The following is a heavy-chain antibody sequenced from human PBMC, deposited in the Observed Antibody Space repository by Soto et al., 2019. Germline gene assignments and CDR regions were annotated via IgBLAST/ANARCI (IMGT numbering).Heavy chain of an antibody. D-gene: IGHD2-21*02. J-gene: IGHJ5*02. V-gene: IGHV1-18*01. CDR3: ARDARTLLAYCGGDCYSGWFGI. CDR2: ISAYNGNT. Sequence: ASLNLSCKTAGYALTSDGSSWGRQATGQGLEWMGWISAYNGNTNYAQKLQGRVTMTTDTSTSTAYMELRSLRSDDTAVYYCARDARTLLAYCGGDCYSGWFGIWGQAILVTVSS. CDR1: GYALTSDG.